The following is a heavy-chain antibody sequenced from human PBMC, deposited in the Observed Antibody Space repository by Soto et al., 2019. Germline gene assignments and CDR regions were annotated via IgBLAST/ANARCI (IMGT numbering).Heavy chain of an antibody. CDR2: ISSSDNTI. D-gene: IGHD5-12*01. CDR1: GFTFSDYY. J-gene: IGHJ4*02. CDR3: ASPTRSAQSQDADRRAGDISSPDYYLHS. Sequence: GGSLRLSCAASGFTFSDYYMSWIRQAPGKGLEWVSYISSSDNTIFYADSVKGRFTISRDNAKNSLYLQMNSLRAEDTAVYYCASPTRSAQSQDADRRAGDISSPDYYLHSWGQGTLVTVSS. V-gene: IGHV3-11*01.